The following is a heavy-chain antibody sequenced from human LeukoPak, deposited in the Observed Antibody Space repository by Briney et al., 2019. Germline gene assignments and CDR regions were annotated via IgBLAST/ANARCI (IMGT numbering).Heavy chain of an antibody. V-gene: IGHV3-73*01. CDR3: AKDLDLLWFGELLSPDAFDI. Sequence: PGGSLKLSCAASGFTFSGSDMHWVRQASGKGLEWVGLIRSKPHSYTTVYAASVQGRFTISRDDSKNTAYLQMNSLKAEDTAVYYCAKDLDLLWFGELLSPDAFDIWGQGTMVTVSS. J-gene: IGHJ3*02. CDR2: IRSKPHSYTT. D-gene: IGHD3-10*01. CDR1: GFTFSGSD.